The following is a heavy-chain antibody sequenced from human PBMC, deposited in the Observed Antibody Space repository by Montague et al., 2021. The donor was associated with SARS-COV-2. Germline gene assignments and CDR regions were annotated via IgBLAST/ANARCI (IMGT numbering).Heavy chain of an antibody. J-gene: IGHJ4*02. CDR3: ARVGENEYRFFDY. Sequence: TLSLTCTVSGDSISSGTHYWSWIRQPAGKGLEWIGRIYTSGGTNYNPSLKSRVTISVDTSNNQFSLSLISVTAADTAVYYCARVGENEYRFFDYWGQGSLVTVSS. V-gene: IGHV4-61*02. CDR2: IYTSGGT. CDR1: GDSISSGTHY. D-gene: IGHD1-1*01.